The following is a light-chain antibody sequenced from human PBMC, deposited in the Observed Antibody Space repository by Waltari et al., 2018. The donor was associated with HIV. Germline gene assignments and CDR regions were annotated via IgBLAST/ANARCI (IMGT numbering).Light chain of an antibody. J-gene: IGLJ2*01. CDR3: QSFDNSLI. Sequence: QSVLTQPPSVSGAPGQMVTISCTGTSSNIGAGYAVHWYQQVAGTAPKLLIYDNNNRPSGVPDRFSGSKSGTSASLVIAGLQAEDEADYYCQSFDNSLIFGGGTKLTVL. CDR2: DNN. V-gene: IGLV1-40*01. CDR1: SSNIGAGYA.